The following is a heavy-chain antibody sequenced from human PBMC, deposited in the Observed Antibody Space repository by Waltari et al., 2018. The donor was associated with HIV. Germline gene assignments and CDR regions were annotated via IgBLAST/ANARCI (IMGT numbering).Heavy chain of an antibody. D-gene: IGHD2-15*01. J-gene: IGHJ4*02. CDR3: AREGGRDCSGGSCYIDY. CDR1: GVTFRSYW. V-gene: IGHV3-7*01. CDR2: INQDVSES. Sequence: EVEVVESGGGLVQPGGSLRRACAVSGVTFRSYWMSWVRQAPGKGLACVANINQDVSESYYVGSVEGRFTISRDNTKNLLYLQMNSLRAEDTAVYYCAREGGRDCSGGSCYIDYWGQGTLVTVSS.